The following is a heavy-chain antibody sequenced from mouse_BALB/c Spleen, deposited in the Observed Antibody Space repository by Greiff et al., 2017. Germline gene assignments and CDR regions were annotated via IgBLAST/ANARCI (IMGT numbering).Heavy chain of an antibody. D-gene: IGHD2-2*01. V-gene: IGHV5-4*02. CDR1: GFTFSDYY. CDR2: ISDGGSYT. CDR3: ARDESGYDALFAY. Sequence: EVQVVESGGGLVKPGGSLKLSCAASGFTFSDYYMYWVRQTPEKRLEWVATISDGGSYTYYPDSVKGRFTISRDNAKNNLYLQMSSLKSEDTAMYYCARDESGYDALFAYWGQGTLVTVSA. J-gene: IGHJ3*01.